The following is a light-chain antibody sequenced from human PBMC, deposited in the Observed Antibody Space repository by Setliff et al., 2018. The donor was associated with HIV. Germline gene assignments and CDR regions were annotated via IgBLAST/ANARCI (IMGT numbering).Light chain of an antibody. CDR2: EVI. J-gene: IGLJ2*01. CDR3: SSYTTSSTVV. V-gene: IGLV2-14*01. Sequence: QPALTQPASVSGSPGQSITISCTGTSSDVGGYNYVSWYQQHPGKAPKLMIYEVIKRPSGVSNRFSGSKSGNTASLTISGLQAEDEADYYCSSYTTSSTVVFGGGTKVTVL. CDR1: SSDVGGYNY.